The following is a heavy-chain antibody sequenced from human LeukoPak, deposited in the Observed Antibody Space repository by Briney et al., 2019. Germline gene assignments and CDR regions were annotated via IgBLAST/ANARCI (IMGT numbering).Heavy chain of an antibody. CDR1: GGSFSGYY. V-gene: IGHV4-34*01. CDR3: ARGPWRSRLKSFDH. CDR2: INHSGST. Sequence: KTSETLSLTCAVYGGSFSGYYWSWIRQPPGKGLEWIGEINHSGSTNYNPSLKSRVTISVDTSKNQFSLKLSSVTAADTAVYYCARGPWRSRLKSFDHWGQGTLVTVSS. J-gene: IGHJ4*02. D-gene: IGHD1-26*01.